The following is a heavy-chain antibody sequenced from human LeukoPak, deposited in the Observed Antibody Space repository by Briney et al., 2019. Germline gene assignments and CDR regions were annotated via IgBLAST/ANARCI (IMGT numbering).Heavy chain of an antibody. V-gene: IGHV4-30-4*01. Sequence: SETLSLTCTVSGGSISSGDYYWSWNRQPPGKGLEWIGYIYYSGSTYYNPSLKSRVTISADTSNNQFSLKLTSVTAADTAVYYCARNRQSGFSFDPWGQGTLVTVSS. CDR2: IYYSGST. J-gene: IGHJ5*02. D-gene: IGHD2/OR15-2a*01. CDR1: GGSISSGDYY. CDR3: ARNRQSGFSFDP.